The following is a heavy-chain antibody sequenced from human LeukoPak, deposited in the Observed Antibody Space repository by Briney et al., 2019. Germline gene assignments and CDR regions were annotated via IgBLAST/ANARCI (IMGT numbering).Heavy chain of an antibody. Sequence: SDTLSLACTVSGGSISSYYWSWIRLPPGKGLEWIGYLSKSGNTNYSPSLTSRVNTFGDTSKNQVFLKLSSVAAGDPAVYYCARDRYVNSFYAFDIWGEGTLVTVSS. J-gene: IGHJ3*02. CDR1: GGSISSYY. D-gene: IGHD3-9*01. CDR3: ARDRYVNSFYAFDI. CDR2: LSKSGNT. V-gene: IGHV4-59*01.